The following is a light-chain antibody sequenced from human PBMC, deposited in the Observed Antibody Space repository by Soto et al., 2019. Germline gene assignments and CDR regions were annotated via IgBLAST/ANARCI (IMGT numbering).Light chain of an antibody. V-gene: IGKV3-15*01. CDR2: GAS. CDR1: QSVSRN. CDR3: QQYNNWMWT. J-gene: IGKJ1*01. Sequence: EIVMTHSQATLSLSPGERATLSCRASQSVSRNLAWYQQKPGQAPRLLIYGASTRATGIPARFSGSGSGTEFTLTISSLQYEDFAVYDCQQYNNWMWTFGQGTKVDIK.